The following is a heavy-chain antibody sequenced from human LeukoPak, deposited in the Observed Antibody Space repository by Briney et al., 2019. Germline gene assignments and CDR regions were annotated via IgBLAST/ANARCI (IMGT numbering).Heavy chain of an antibody. CDR3: ARDHDILTGYYRNDAFDI. V-gene: IGHV1-46*01. CDR1: GYTFTSYY. J-gene: IGHJ3*02. D-gene: IGHD3-9*01. CDR2: INPSGGST. Sequence: GASVKVSCKASGYTFTSYYMHWVRQAPGQGLEWMGIINPSGGSTSYAQKFQGRVTMTRDTSTSTVYMELSSLRSEDTAVYYCARDHDILTGYYRNDAFDIWGQGTMVTVSS.